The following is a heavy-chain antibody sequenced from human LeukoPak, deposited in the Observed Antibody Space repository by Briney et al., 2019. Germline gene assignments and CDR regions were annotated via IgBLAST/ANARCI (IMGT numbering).Heavy chain of an antibody. J-gene: IGHJ4*02. CDR2: INHSGGS. CDR1: GGSFRTDY. D-gene: IGHD6-19*01. Sequence: PSETLSLTCAVYGGSFRTDYWSWIRQPPGKGLEWIGEINHSGGSSYNPSLKSRVTMSLDASRNQFSLKVSSVTAADTAVYYCARNGWYSIDYWGQGTLVTVSS. CDR3: ARNGWYSIDY. V-gene: IGHV4-34*01.